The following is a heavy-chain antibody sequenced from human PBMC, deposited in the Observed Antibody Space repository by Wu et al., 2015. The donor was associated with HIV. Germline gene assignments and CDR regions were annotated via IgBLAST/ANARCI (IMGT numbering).Heavy chain of an antibody. CDR1: GYTFTSYD. CDR3: ARVEYTYASIPPGXY. J-gene: IGHJ4*02. CDR2: ISAYNGNT. Sequence: QVQLVQSGAEVKKPGASVKVSCKASGYTFTSYDVTWVRQAPGQGLEWMGWISAYNGNTKYAQKLQGRVTMTTDTSTSTAYMELRSLKSDDTAVYYCARVEYTYASIPPGXYWGQGTLVTVSS. D-gene: IGHD2-2*01. V-gene: IGHV1-18*01.